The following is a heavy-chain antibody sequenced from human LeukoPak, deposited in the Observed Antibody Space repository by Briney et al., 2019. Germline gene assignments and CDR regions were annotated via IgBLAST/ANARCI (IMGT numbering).Heavy chain of an antibody. Sequence: GGSLRLSCAASGFTFDDYGMSWVRQAPGKGLEWVSSISTSSHYIYYADSVKGRVTISRDNAKSSLYLQLDSLRAEDTAVYYCARDQCSTTTCPIDYWGQGTLVTVAS. CDR3: ARDQCSTTTCPIDY. J-gene: IGHJ4*02. CDR1: GFTFDDYG. D-gene: IGHD2-2*01. V-gene: IGHV3-21*01. CDR2: ISTSSHYI.